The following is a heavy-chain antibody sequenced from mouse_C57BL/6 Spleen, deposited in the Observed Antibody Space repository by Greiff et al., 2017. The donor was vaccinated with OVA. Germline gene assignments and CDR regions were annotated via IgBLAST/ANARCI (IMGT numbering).Heavy chain of an antibody. Sequence: QVQLKESGPELVKPGASVKISCKASGYAFSSSWMNWVKQRPGKGLEWIGRIYPGDGDPNYNGKFKGKATLTADKSASTAYMQLSSLTSEDSAVYFCARSHVSGYFDVWGTGTTVTVSS. J-gene: IGHJ1*03. V-gene: IGHV1-82*01. CDR1: GYAFSSSW. CDR2: IYPGDGDP. CDR3: ARSHVSGYFDV.